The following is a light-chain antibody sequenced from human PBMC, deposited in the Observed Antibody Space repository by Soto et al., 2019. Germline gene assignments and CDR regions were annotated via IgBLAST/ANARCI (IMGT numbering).Light chain of an antibody. Sequence: QSALTQPASVSGSPGQSITISCTGTSSDVGGSNYVSWYQQHPGKAPELMIYDVSNRPSVVSNRFSGSKSGNTASLTISGLQAEDEADYYCSSYTSSSTLVFGGGTKLTVL. J-gene: IGLJ2*01. CDR2: DVS. V-gene: IGLV2-14*01. CDR1: SSDVGGSNY. CDR3: SSYTSSSTLV.